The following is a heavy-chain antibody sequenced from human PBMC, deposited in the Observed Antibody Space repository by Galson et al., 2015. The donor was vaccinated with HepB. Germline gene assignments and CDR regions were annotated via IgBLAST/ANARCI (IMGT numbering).Heavy chain of an antibody. CDR1: GFTFSSYA. V-gene: IGHV3-30*04. CDR3: VREVGSVSLVAATRAFDY. D-gene: IGHD2-15*01. J-gene: IGHJ4*02. CDR2: ISYDGSNK. Sequence: SLRLSCAASGFTFSSYAMHWVRQAPGKGLEWVAVISYDGSNKYYADSVKGRFTISRDNSKNTLYLQMNSLRAEDTAVYYCVREVGSVSLVAATRAFDYWGQGTLVTVSS.